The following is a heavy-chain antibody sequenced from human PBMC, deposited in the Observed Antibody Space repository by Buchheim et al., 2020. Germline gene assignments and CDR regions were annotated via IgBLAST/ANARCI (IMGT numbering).Heavy chain of an antibody. V-gene: IGHV3-21*01. CDR3: ARDGVVVVINRDYYYGMDV. D-gene: IGHD3-22*01. CDR2: ISSSSSYI. J-gene: IGHJ6*02. Sequence: EVQLVESGGGLVKPGGSLRLSCAASGFTFSSYSMNWVRQAPGKGLEWVSSISSSSSYIYYADSVKGRFNISRDNAKNSLYLQMNSLRAEDTAVYYCARDGVVVVINRDYYYGMDVWGQGTT. CDR1: GFTFSSYS.